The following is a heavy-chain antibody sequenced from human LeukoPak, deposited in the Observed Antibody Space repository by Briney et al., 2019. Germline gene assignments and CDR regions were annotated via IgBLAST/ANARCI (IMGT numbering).Heavy chain of an antibody. CDR1: GGTFSSYA. CDR2: IIPILGIA. D-gene: IGHD4-17*01. V-gene: IGHV1-69*04. CDR3: ARDVVYGDYFLDY. J-gene: IGHJ4*02. Sequence: ASVKVSCKASGGTFSSYAISWVRQAPGQGLEWMGRIIPILGIANYAQKFQGRVTITADKSTSTAYMELSSLRSEDTAVYYCARDVVYGDYFLDYWDQGTLVTVSS.